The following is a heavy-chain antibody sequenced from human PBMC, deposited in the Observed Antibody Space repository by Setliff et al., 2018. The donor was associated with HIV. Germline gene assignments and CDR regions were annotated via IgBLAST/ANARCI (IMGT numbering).Heavy chain of an antibody. CDR1: GGSVSNYY. CDR3: ARAIVKTGYHTKSRVFDY. V-gene: IGHV4-4*07. J-gene: IGHJ4*02. D-gene: IGHD3-9*01. Sequence: PSETLSLTCTVSGGSVSNYYWTWIRQSAGKGLEWIEHINTSGTTMYTNYNPSLESRVTVSEDTSRHQFFLKLTSVTAADTAVYFCARAIVKTGYHTKSRVFDYWGQGTLVTVSS. CDR2: INTSGTTMYT.